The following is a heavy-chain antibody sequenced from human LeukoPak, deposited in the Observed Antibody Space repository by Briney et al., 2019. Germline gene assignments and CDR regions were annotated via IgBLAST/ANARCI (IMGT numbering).Heavy chain of an antibody. CDR2: INWNGGST. J-gene: IGHJ4*02. CDR3: AKATGWDVWFGELGLDY. Sequence: GGSLRLSCAASGFTFDDYGMSWVRQAPGKGLEWVSGINWNGGSTGYADSVKGRFTISRDNSKNTLYLQMNSLRAEDTAVYYCAKATGWDVWFGELGLDYRGQGTLVTVSS. CDR1: GFTFDDYG. V-gene: IGHV3-20*04. D-gene: IGHD3-10*01.